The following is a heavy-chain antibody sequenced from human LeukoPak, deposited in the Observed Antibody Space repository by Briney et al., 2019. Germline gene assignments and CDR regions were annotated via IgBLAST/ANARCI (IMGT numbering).Heavy chain of an antibody. D-gene: IGHD6-19*01. CDR1: GYTFTGYY. V-gene: IGHV1-2*02. Sequence: WASVKVSCKASGYTFTGYYMHWVRQAPGQGLEWMGWINPNSGGTNYAQKFQGRVTMTRDTSISTAYMELSRLRSDDTAVYYCARYRRVAVAGLDYWGQGTLVTVSS. CDR3: ARYRRVAVAGLDY. CDR2: INPNSGGT. J-gene: IGHJ4*02.